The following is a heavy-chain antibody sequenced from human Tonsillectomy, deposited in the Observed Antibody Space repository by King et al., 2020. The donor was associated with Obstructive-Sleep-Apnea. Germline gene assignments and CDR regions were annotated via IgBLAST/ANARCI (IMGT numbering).Heavy chain of an antibody. Sequence: QLQESGPGLVKPSQTLSLTCTVSGGSISSGGYYWSWIRQHPGKGLEWIGYIYYSGSTYFSPSLTSRLTISVDTSKIQFSLKLRSVPAADTAVYYCARYSYFSPWAVDFWGQGTMVTVSS. J-gene: IGHJ3*01. D-gene: IGHD5-18*01. CDR2: IYYSGST. V-gene: IGHV4-31*03. CDR3: ARYSYFSPWAVDF. CDR1: GGSISSGGYY.